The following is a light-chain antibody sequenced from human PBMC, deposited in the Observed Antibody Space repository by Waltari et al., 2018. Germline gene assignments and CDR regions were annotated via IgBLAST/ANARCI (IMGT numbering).Light chain of an antibody. Sequence: VMTQSPATLSVSQGDRATLSCRASQSISINMVWYQQRPGQAPRLLIYEASMRATDIPARFSGSGSGTEFTLTISSVQSEDAAVYYCQQFNDWPRTFGQGTKVEIK. CDR1: QSISIN. CDR2: EAS. CDR3: QQFNDWPRT. V-gene: IGKV3-15*01. J-gene: IGKJ1*01.